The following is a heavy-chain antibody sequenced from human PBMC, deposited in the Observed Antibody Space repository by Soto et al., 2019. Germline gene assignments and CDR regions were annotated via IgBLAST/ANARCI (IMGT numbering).Heavy chain of an antibody. V-gene: IGHV1-69*01. Sequence: QVHLVQSGAEVKKPGSSVKVSCKISGDTFSTYGISWMRQAHGQRLEWMGEIIPIFGTTNDAQKFQDRLTISADQSTRTVYMELSRLRSDDTAVYYCASVNYKSGSGYGFDPWGQGTLVIVSS. CDR1: GDTFSTYG. J-gene: IGHJ5*02. CDR3: ASVNYKSGSGYGFDP. D-gene: IGHD3-3*01. CDR2: IIPIFGTT.